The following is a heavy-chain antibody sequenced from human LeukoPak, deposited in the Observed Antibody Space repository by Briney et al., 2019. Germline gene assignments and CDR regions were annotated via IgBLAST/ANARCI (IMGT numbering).Heavy chain of an antibody. D-gene: IGHD1-1*01. Sequence: ASVKVSCKASGGTFSSYGISWVRQAPRQGLEWMGGIIPIFGTANYAQKFQGRVTITADESTSTAYMELSSLRSEDTAVYYCANRRRASRGYGMDVWGQGITVTVSS. CDR3: ANRRRASRGYGMDV. CDR1: GGTFSSYG. V-gene: IGHV1-69*13. J-gene: IGHJ6*02. CDR2: IIPIFGTA.